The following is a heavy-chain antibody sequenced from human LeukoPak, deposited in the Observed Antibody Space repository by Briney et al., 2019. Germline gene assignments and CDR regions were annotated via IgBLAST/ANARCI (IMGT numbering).Heavy chain of an antibody. D-gene: IGHD3-22*01. Sequence: SVKVSCKASGGTFSSHAVSWARQAPGQGLEWMGGTTPIFGSAEYAQKLQDRLTITTDDSTSTAYMILSSLRSEDTAVYYCARAPFHFDGSGFSMDAFDVWGQGTMDTVSS. J-gene: IGHJ3*01. CDR1: GGTFSSHA. CDR2: TTPIFGSA. V-gene: IGHV1-69*05. CDR3: ARAPFHFDGSGFSMDAFDV.